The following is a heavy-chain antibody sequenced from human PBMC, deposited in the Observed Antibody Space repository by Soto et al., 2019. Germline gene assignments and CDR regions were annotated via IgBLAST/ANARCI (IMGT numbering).Heavy chain of an antibody. CDR3: ARTLDYGHMAV. D-gene: IGHD3-16*01. J-gene: IGHJ6*03. V-gene: IGHV4-4*09. CDR2: IYRSGST. CDR1: GGSVRNQY. Sequence: SETLSLTCTVSGGSVRNQYCSWIRRPPGRGLEWIGYIYRSGSTKYNPSLKSRLTISVDTSKNQFSLKLSSVTAADTAVYYCARTLDYGHMAVWGKGTTVPVSS.